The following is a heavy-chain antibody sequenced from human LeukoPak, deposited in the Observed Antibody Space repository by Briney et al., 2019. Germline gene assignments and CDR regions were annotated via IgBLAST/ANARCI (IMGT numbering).Heavy chain of an antibody. D-gene: IGHD2-2*02. J-gene: IGHJ5*02. V-gene: IGHV4-4*07. CDR3: ARDRVVVPAAIAYGWFDP. CDR2: IYTSGST. CDR1: GGSISSYY. Sequence: SETLSLTCTVSGGSISSYYWSWIRQPAGKGLEWIGRIYTSGSTNYNPSLKSRDTMSVDTSKNQFSLKLSSVTAADTAVYYCARDRVVVPAAIAYGWFDPWGQGTLVTVSS.